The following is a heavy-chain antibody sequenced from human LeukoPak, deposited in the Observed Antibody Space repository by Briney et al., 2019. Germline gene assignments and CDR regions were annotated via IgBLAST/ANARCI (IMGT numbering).Heavy chain of an antibody. CDR2: IYTSGST. CDR3: ARDGYSSSWLTYYFDY. CDR1: GGSISSGSYY. Sequence: SQTLSLTCTVPGGSISSGSYYWSWIRQPAGKGLEWIGRIYTSGSTNYNPSLKSRVTISVDTSKNQFSLELSSVTAADTAVYYCARDGYSSSWLTYYFDYWGQGTLVTVSP. D-gene: IGHD6-13*01. V-gene: IGHV4-61*02. J-gene: IGHJ4*02.